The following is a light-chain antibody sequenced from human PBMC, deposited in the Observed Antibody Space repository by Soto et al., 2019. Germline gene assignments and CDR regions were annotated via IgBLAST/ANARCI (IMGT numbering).Light chain of an antibody. J-gene: IGLJ2*01. CDR3: CSYAGRYTAV. Sequence: QSALTQPPSASGSPGQSVTISCTGTSSDVGGYNYVSWYQQHPGKAPKVMIYDVNKRPSGVPDRFSGSKSGNTASLTISGLQAEDEADYYCCSYAGRYTAVFGGGTKLTVL. CDR1: SSDVGGYNY. V-gene: IGLV2-11*01. CDR2: DVN.